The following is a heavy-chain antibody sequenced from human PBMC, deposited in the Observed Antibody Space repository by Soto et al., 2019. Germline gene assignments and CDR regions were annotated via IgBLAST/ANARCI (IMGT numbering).Heavy chain of an antibody. J-gene: IGHJ6*02. CDR1: GDSIWNNY. CDR3: VRGQPHRITIFEVVIRSYDYGMDV. D-gene: IGHD3-3*02. V-gene: IGHV4-59*12. CDR2: IYYTGST. Sequence: SETLSLTCTVSGDSIWNNYWSWIRQPPGKGLEWVGYIYYTGSTKYNPSLKSRVTISVDTSKNQFSLKLSSVTAADTAVYFCVRGQPHRITIFEVVIRSYDYGMDVWGQGTTVTVSS.